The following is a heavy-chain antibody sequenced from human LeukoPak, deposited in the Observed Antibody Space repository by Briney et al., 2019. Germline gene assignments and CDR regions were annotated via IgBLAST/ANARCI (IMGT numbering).Heavy chain of an antibody. CDR1: GFIFRNYA. CDR2: GSHDGRNK. V-gene: IGHV3-30*18. Sequence: GGSLRLSCVASGFIFRNYAMHWVRQAPGKGLEWVAVGSHDGRNKIYGDSVKGRFTISRDNSKNTVYLQMDNLRPEDTAVYYCAKDRDSSTWSSFDFWGQGTLVTVSS. J-gene: IGHJ4*02. D-gene: IGHD6-13*01. CDR3: AKDRDSSTWSSFDF.